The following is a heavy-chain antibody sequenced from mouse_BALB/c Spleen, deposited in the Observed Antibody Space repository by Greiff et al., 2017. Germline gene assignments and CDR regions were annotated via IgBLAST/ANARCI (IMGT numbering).Heavy chain of an antibody. V-gene: IGHV1-54*01. Sequence: QVQLQQSGAELVRPGTSAKVSCKASGYAFTNYLIEWVKQRPGQGLEWIGVINPGSGGTNYNEKFKGKATLTADKSSSTAYMQLSSLTSDDSAVYFCARSGLRRGDWFAYWGQGTLVTVSA. D-gene: IGHD2-4*01. CDR2: INPGSGGT. CDR1: GYAFTNYL. CDR3: ARSGLRRGDWFAY. J-gene: IGHJ3*01.